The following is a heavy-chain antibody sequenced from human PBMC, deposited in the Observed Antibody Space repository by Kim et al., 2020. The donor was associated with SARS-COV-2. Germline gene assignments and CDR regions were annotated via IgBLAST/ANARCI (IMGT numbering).Heavy chain of an antibody. CDR1: GFTFSNYA. V-gene: IGHV3-23*01. CDR3: ACASAFTINGWGS. CDR2: ISGSGSST. D-gene: IGHD3-16*01. Sequence: GGSLRLSCAASGFTFSNYAMNWVRQAPGKGLEWVSCISGSGSSTKYAYSVNGRCTISRANAKNTMYLQMNILRPEGTALSFCACASAFTINGWGSWG. J-gene: IGHJ5*01.